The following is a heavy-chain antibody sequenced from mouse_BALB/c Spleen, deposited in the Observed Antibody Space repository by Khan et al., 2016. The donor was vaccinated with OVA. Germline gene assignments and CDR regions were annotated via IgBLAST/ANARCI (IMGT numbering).Heavy chain of an antibody. CDR1: GYTITGTY. V-gene: IGHV14-3*02. Sequence: EVQLQESGAELVKPGASVKLSCTASGYTITGTYMHWVKQRPEQGLEWIGSINPANGYTKYNPKFKGKATITADTSSNTAYLQLSSLTSEDTAVYYGARINAWGQGTTLTVSS. CDR2: INPANGYT. J-gene: IGHJ2*01. CDR3: ARINA.